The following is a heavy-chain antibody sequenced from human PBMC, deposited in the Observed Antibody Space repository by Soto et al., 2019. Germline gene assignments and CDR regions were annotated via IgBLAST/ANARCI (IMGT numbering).Heavy chain of an antibody. Sequence: EVQLVESGGGLVQPGGSLRLSCAASGFTFSSYSMNWVRQAPGKGLEWVSYISSSSSTIYYADSVKGRFTISRDNAKNALYLQMNSLRAEDTAVYYCARGYCSSTSCYAGEDYFDYWGQGTLVTVSS. V-gene: IGHV3-48*01. CDR1: GFTFSSYS. J-gene: IGHJ4*02. D-gene: IGHD2-2*01. CDR2: ISSSSSTI. CDR3: ARGYCSSTSCYAGEDYFDY.